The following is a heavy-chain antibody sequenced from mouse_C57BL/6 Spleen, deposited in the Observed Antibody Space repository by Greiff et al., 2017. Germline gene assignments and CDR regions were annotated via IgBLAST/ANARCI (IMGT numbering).Heavy chain of an antibody. CDR3: ARSGITTVVATGYFDY. Sequence: QVQLQQSGAELARPGASVKMSCKASGYTFTSYTMHWVKQRPGQGLEWIGYINPSSGYTKYNQKFKDKATLTADKSSSTAYMKLSSLTSEDSAVYYCARSGITTVVATGYFDYWGQGTTLTVSS. V-gene: IGHV1-4*01. CDR1: GYTFTSYT. D-gene: IGHD1-1*01. CDR2: INPSSGYT. J-gene: IGHJ2*01.